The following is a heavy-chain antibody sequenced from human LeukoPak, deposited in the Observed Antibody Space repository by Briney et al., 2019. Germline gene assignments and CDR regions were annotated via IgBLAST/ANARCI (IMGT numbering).Heavy chain of an antibody. CDR1: GFTFSSYG. V-gene: IGHV3-30*18. CDR2: ISYDGSNK. J-gene: IGHJ4*02. CDR3: AKDNRERSFDY. D-gene: IGHD1-14*01. Sequence: PGGSLRLSCAASGFTFSSYGMHWVRQAPGKGLEWVAVISYDGSNKYYADSVKGRFTISRDNSKNTLYLQMNSLRAEDTAVYYCAKDNRERSFDYWGQGTLVTVSS.